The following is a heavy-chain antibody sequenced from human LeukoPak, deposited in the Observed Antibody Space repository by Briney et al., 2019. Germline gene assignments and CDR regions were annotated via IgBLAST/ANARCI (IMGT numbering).Heavy chain of an antibody. CDR1: GFTFSSYA. V-gene: IGHV3-64*01. J-gene: IGHJ6*03. Sequence: PGGSLRLSCAASGFTFSSYAMHWVRQAPGKGLEYVSAISSNGGSTYYANSVKGRFTISRDNSKNTLYLQMGSLRAEDMAVYYCARGRYDFWSGVVSESRDYYYYMDVWGKGTTVTVSS. CDR3: ARGRYDFWSGVVSESRDYYYYMDV. CDR2: ISSNGGST. D-gene: IGHD3-3*01.